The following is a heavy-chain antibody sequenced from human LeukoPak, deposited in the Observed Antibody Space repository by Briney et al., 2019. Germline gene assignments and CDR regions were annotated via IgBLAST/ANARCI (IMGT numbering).Heavy chain of an antibody. CDR2: IYSGGST. CDR3: ARGNYDFWSGYYPLGY. CDR1: GFTFSSYG. D-gene: IGHD3-3*01. Sequence: GRSLRLSCAASGFTFSSYGMHWVRQAPGKGLEWVSVIYSGGSTYYADSVKGRFTTSRDNSKNTLYLQMNSLRAEDTAVYYCARGNYDFWSGYYPLGYWGQGTLVTVSS. J-gene: IGHJ4*02. V-gene: IGHV3-53*01.